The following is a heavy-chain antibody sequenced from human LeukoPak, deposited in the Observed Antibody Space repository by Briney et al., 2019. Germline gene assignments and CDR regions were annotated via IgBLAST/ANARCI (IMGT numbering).Heavy chain of an antibody. Sequence: PSETLSLTCAVYGGSFSGYYWSWIRQPPGKGLEWIGEINHSGSTNYNPSLKSRVTISVDTSKNQFSLKLSSVTAADTAVYYCARGRWSYSSSWFDYWGQGTLVTVSS. CDR1: GGSFSGYY. J-gene: IGHJ4*02. CDR2: INHSGST. D-gene: IGHD6-13*01. V-gene: IGHV4-34*01. CDR3: ARGRWSYSSSWFDY.